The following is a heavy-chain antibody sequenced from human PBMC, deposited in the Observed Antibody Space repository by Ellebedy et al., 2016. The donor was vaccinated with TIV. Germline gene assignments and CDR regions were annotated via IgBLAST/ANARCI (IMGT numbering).Heavy chain of an antibody. CDR2: IYYNGTT. CDR1: GYSIRNGGYF. Sequence: SETLSLXXSVSGYSIRNGGYFWSWIRQHPGMGLQWMGYIYYNGTTFLNPSLKSRVAMSVDTSDNKFSLRLFSVTAADTAVYYCARVPLHYDLSIGYYGDYFDSWGQGTLVNVSS. CDR3: ARVPLHYDLSIGYYGDYFDS. V-gene: IGHV4-31*03. J-gene: IGHJ4*02. D-gene: IGHD3-3*01.